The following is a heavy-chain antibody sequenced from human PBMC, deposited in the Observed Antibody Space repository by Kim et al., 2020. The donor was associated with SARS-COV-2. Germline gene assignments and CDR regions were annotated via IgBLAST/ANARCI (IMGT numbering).Heavy chain of an antibody. J-gene: IGHJ4*02. D-gene: IGHD6-19*01. CDR3: AGGYSSGWYYFDY. CDR1: GGSISSGYYY. Sequence: SETLSLTCTVSGGSISSGYYYWSWIRQHPGKGLEWIGYIYYSGSTYYNPSLKSRVTISVDTSKNQFSLKLSSVTAADTAIYYCAGGYSSGWYYFDYWGQGTLVTVSS. V-gene: IGHV4-31*03. CDR2: IYYSGST.